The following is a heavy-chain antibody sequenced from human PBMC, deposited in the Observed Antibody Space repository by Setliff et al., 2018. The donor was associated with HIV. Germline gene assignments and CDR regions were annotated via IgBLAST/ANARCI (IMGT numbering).Heavy chain of an antibody. J-gene: IGHJ2*01. CDR3: ARRPTGIYPGDPNRYFDL. CDR1: GGSISGDHW. Sequence: PSETLSLTCVVSGGSISGDHWWSWVRQPPGKGLECIGDIFQSGSINYSPFLKSRLSISIDQSKNQFSLRLTSVTAADTAIYYCARRPTGIYPGDPNRYFDLWGRGTLVTVSS. V-gene: IGHV4-4*02. D-gene: IGHD2-21*02. CDR2: IFQSGSI.